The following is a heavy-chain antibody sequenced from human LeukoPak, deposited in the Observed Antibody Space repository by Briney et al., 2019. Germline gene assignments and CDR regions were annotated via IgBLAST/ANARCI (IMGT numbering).Heavy chain of an antibody. CDR3: AKDSLIAARGYYFDY. J-gene: IGHJ4*02. CDR1: GFTFSSYG. CDR2: IRYDGSNK. Sequence: GGSLRLSCAASGFTFSSYGMHWVRQAPGKGREWVAFIRYDGSNKYYADSVEGRFTISRDNSKNTLYLQMNSLRAEDTAVYYCAKDSLIAARGYYFDYWGQGTLVTVSS. D-gene: IGHD6-6*01. V-gene: IGHV3-30*02.